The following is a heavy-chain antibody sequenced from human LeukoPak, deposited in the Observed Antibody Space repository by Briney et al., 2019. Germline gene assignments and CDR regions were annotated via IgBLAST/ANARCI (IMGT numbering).Heavy chain of an antibody. Sequence: GGSLRLSCAASGFTFSSYAMSWVRQAPGKGLEWVSAISGSGGSTYYADSVKGRSTISRDNSKNTLYLQMNSLRAEDTAVYYCAKSHIVVVVAATVDYWGQGTLVTVSS. D-gene: IGHD2-15*01. J-gene: IGHJ4*02. V-gene: IGHV3-23*01. CDR1: GFTFSSYA. CDR2: ISGSGGST. CDR3: AKSHIVVVVAATVDY.